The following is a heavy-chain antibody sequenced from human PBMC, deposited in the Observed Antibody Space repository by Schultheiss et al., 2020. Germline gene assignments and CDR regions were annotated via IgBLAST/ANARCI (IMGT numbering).Heavy chain of an antibody. D-gene: IGHD1-26*01. CDR3: ARFGVGATSGAFDI. CDR1: GGSFSGYY. Sequence: SETLSLTCAVYGGSFSGYYWSWIRQPPGKGLEWIGEINHSGSTNYNPSLKSRVTMSVDTSKNQFSLKLSSVTAADTAVYYCARFGVGATSGAFDIWGQGTM. V-gene: IGHV4-34*01. J-gene: IGHJ3*02. CDR2: INHSGST.